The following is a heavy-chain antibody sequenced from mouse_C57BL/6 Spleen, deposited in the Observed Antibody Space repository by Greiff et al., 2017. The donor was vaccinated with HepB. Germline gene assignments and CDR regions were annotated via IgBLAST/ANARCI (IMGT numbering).Heavy chain of an antibody. CDR1: GYTFTDYN. CDR3: ARSLSSYYYGSSPFDY. D-gene: IGHD1-1*01. V-gene: IGHV1-18*01. J-gene: IGHJ2*01. CDR2: INPNNGGT. Sequence: VQLQQSGPELVKPGASVKIPCKASGYTFTDYNMDWVKQSHGKSLEWIGDINPNNGGTIYNQKFKGKATLTVDKSSSTAYMELRSLTSEDTAVYYCARSLSSYYYGSSPFDYWGQGTTLTVSS.